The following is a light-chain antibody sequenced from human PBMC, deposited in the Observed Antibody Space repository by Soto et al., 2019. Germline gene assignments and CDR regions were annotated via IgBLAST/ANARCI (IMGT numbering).Light chain of an antibody. Sequence: LSEYLGDTVTITCRASQSIDSWLAWYQHKPGKAPKLLIFKASTLETGVPSRFSGSGSETEFTLTISSLQPDDAATYYRQPYNIKPPTFGQGTKVDIK. J-gene: IGKJ1*01. CDR3: QPYNIKPPT. V-gene: IGKV1-5*03. CDR1: QSIDSW. CDR2: KAS.